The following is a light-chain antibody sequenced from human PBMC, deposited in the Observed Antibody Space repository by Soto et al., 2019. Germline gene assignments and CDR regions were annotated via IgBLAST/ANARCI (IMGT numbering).Light chain of an antibody. CDR3: QTWDTVHVV. CDR2: VNSDGSH. CDR1: RGHSTYA. Sequence: QSVLTQSPSASASLGASVKLTCTLSRGHSTYAIAWHQQQPEKGPRYLMKVNSDGSHSKGAGITDRFSGSSSGAERYFSISRLQSEDEADYYCQTWDTVHVVFGGGTKHTVL. V-gene: IGLV4-69*01. J-gene: IGLJ2*01.